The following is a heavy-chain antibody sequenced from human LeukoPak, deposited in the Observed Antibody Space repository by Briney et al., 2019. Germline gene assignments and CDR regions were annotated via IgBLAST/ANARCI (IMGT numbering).Heavy chain of an antibody. J-gene: IGHJ5*01. CDR1: AASISSSSHH. Sequence: SETLSLTCTISAASISSSSHHWGWIRQSPGKGLEWIGSIYYGQTIYYNPSLNSRVTISVVTSKDQFTLQLNSVTAADTAVYYCVRHDGRGGATVGAFDSWGQGSLVTVSS. CDR2: IYYGQTI. V-gene: IGHV4-39*01. D-gene: IGHD4/OR15-4a*01. CDR3: VRHDGRGGATVGAFDS.